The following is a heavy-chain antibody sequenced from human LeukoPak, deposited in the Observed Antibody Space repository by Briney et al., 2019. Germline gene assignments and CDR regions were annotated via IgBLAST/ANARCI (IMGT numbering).Heavy chain of an antibody. D-gene: IGHD1-14*01. CDR1: GYTFTGYY. Sequence: GASVKVSCKASGYTFTGYYMHWVRQAPGQGLEWMGWINPNSGGTNYARKFQGRVTMTRDTSISTAYMELSRLRSDDTAVYYCARDGGSNWFDPWGQGTLVTVSS. CDR2: INPNSGGT. V-gene: IGHV1-2*02. CDR3: ARDGGSNWFDP. J-gene: IGHJ5*02.